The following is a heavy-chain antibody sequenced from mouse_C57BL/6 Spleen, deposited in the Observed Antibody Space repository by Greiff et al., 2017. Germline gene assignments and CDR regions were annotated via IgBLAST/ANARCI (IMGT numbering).Heavy chain of an antibody. J-gene: IGHJ4*01. CDR1: GFTFSDYY. CDR2: ISNGGGST. V-gene: IGHV5-12*01. Sequence: EVQLVESGGGLVQPGGSLKLSCAASGFTFSDYYMYWVRQTPEKRLEWVAYISNGGGSTYYPDTVKGRFTISRDNAKNTLYLQMSRLKSEDTAMYYCARQYDYDAMDYWGQGTSVTVSS. CDR3: ARQYDYDAMDY.